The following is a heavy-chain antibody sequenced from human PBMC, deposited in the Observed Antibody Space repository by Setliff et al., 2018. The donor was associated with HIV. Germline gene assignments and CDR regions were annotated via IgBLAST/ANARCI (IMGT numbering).Heavy chain of an antibody. CDR3: ARHPPRGYPKNWFDP. D-gene: IGHD3-16*02. CDR1: GYNFNTYW. V-gene: IGHV5-51*01. Sequence: GESLKISCKGFGYNFNTYWIAWVRQVPGKGLEWMGIIYPIDSETKYSPSLQGQVTISVDRSISTAYLQWNNLKASDSAIYYCARHPPRGYPKNWFDPWGQGTLVTVSS. CDR2: IYPIDSET. J-gene: IGHJ5*02.